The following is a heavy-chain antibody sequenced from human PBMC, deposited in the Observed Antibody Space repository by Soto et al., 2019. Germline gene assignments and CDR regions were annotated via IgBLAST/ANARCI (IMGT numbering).Heavy chain of an antibody. D-gene: IGHD3-22*01. CDR2: INAGNGNT. V-gene: IGHV1-3*01. CDR3: ARSRIVVVDFDY. J-gene: IGHJ4*02. CDR1: GYTFTSYA. Sequence: GASVKVSFKASGYTFTSYAMHWVRQAPGQRLEWMGWINAGNGNTKYSQKFQGRVTITRDTSASTAYMELSSLRSEDTAVYYCARSRIVVVDFDYWGQGTLVTVSS.